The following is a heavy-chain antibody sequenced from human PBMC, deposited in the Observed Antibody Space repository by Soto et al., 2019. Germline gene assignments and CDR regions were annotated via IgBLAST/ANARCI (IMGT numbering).Heavy chain of an antibody. CDR1: GFIFSLYS. V-gene: IGHV3-7*03. J-gene: IGHJ6*02. CDR3: VRDQLIPQTHDFFYGSDV. CDR2: IPQEGGDG. D-gene: IGHD2-2*02. Sequence: DVQLVGAGGGLVQPVESVKLSCEVSGFIFSLYSMSWVRQAPGKGLEGVAKIPQEGGDGHYLDSVKGRFIISRDNANNSIYLQMNSLRGDDTDVYYCVRDQLIPQTHDFFYGSDVWGEGATV.